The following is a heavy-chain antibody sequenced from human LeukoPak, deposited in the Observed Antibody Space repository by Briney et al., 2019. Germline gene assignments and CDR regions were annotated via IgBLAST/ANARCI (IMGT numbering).Heavy chain of an antibody. CDR3: ARDGEYSSSSASTYYYYYYMDV. Sequence: PGGSLRLSCAASGFTFTNNFMSWVRQVPGKGLEWVANIKQDGSETTYADSVRGRFTISRDNAKNSLYLQMNSLRAEDTAVYYCARDGEYSSSSASTYYYYYYMDVWGKGTTVTVSS. D-gene: IGHD6-6*01. CDR2: IKQDGSET. V-gene: IGHV3-7*01. J-gene: IGHJ6*03. CDR1: GFTFTNNF.